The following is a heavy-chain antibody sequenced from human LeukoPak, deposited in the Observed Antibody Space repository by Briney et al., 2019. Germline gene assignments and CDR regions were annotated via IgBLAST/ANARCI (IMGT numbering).Heavy chain of an antibody. CDR2: ISSGSSSL. J-gene: IGHJ4*02. CDR3: ARSPTVATPGPFDY. D-gene: IGHD4-23*01. CDR1: GITFSDCW. V-gene: IGHV3-48*02. Sequence: PGGSLRLSCVVSGITFSDCWMSWIRQAPGKGLEWVSYISSGSSSLYYADSVKGRFTISRDNAKNSLYLQMNSLRDEDTAVYYCARSPTVATPGPFDYWGQGNLVYVSS.